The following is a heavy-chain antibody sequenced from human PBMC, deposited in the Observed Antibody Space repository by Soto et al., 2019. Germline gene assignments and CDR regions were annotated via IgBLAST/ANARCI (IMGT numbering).Heavy chain of an antibody. Sequence: QVQLVQSGAEVRKPGASVKVSCKAAGYTFTNQYIHWVRQAPGQGLEWMGIINPTGGSTTYAQKFQGRISMTGDTSTSTVYMDLSSLRSEDTAVYYCAREGSYYFDNRLDYWGQGTLVTVSS. CDR2: INPTGGST. J-gene: IGHJ4*02. CDR3: AREGSYYFDNRLDY. V-gene: IGHV1-46*01. D-gene: IGHD3-22*01. CDR1: GYTFTNQY.